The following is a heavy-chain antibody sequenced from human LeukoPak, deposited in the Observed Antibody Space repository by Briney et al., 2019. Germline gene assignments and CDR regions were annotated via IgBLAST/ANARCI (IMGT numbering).Heavy chain of an antibody. J-gene: IGHJ5*02. D-gene: IGHD2-15*01. Sequence: SQILSLTCTVSGGSISSGGYYWSWIRQHPGKGLEWIGYIYYSGSTYYNPSLKSRVTISVDTSKNQFSLKLSSVTAADTAVYYCAREEPCSGGSCYGNWFDPWGQGTLVTVSS. CDR3: AREEPCSGGSCYGNWFDP. CDR2: IYYSGST. V-gene: IGHV4-31*03. CDR1: GGSISSGGYY.